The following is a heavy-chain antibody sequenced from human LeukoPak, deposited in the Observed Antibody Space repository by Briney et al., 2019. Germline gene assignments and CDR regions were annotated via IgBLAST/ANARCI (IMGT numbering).Heavy chain of an antibody. V-gene: IGHV3-48*04. CDR2: ISSSSSTI. CDR3: ARPYDIRGYFPDY. D-gene: IGHD3-22*01. CDR1: GFTFTRYS. Sequence: GGSLRLSCAASGFTFTRYSMNWVRQAPGKGLEWVSYISSSSSTIHYADSVKGRFTISRDNAKNSLNLQMNSLGAEDTAVYYCARPYDIRGYFPDYWGQGTLVTVSS. J-gene: IGHJ4*02.